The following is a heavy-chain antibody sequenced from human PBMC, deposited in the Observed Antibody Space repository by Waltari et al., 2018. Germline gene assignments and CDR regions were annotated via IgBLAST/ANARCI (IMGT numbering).Heavy chain of an antibody. V-gene: IGHV3-74*01. CDR2: CNVDGGYV. D-gene: IGHD3-10*01. CDR1: GFSFGDYW. CDR3: ARKGGRGYPYGPFYYDY. Sequence: EVQLVESGGGLVQPGGSLRPSCAASGFSFGDYWMHWVRQAPGTGLGVVVRCNVDGGYVSYTDSVKGRFTISRDNAKNTVFLQLNSVRGEDTAVYYCARKGGRGYPYGPFYYDYWGQGTLVTVSS. J-gene: IGHJ4*02.